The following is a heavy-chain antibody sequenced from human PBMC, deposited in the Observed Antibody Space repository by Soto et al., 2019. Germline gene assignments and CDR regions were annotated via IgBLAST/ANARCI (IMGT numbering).Heavy chain of an antibody. D-gene: IGHD6-6*01. Sequence: LRLSCAASGLTFSSYGMHWVRQAPGKGLEWVAVISYDGSNKYYADSVKGRFTISRDNSKNTLYLQMNSLRAEDTAVYYCARGRAARPGWFDPWGQGTLVTVSS. J-gene: IGHJ5*02. CDR2: ISYDGSNK. CDR3: ARGRAARPGWFDP. CDR1: GLTFSSYG. V-gene: IGHV3-30*03.